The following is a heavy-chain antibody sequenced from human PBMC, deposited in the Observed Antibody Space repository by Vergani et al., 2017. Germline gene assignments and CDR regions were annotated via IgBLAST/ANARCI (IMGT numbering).Heavy chain of an antibody. D-gene: IGHD3-3*01. CDR3: ASAPYYDFWSGYSRDDYYYYMDV. V-gene: IGHV1-69*13. CDR2: IIPIFGTA. Sequence: QVQLVQSGAEVKKPGASVKVSCKASGYTFTSYGISWVRQAPGQGLEWMGGIIPIFGTANYAQKFQGRVTITADEATSTAYMELSSLRSEDTAVYYCASAPYYDFWSGYSRDDYYYYMDVWGKGTTVTVSS. J-gene: IGHJ6*03. CDR1: GYTFTSYG.